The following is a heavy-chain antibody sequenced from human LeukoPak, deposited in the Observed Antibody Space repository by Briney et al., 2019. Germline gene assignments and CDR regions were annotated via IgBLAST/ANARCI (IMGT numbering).Heavy chain of an antibody. CDR1: GGSFSGYY. D-gene: IGHD3-10*01. CDR2: INHSGST. Sequence: SETLSLTCAVYGGSFSGYYWSWIRQPPGKGPEWIGEINHSGSTNYNPSLKSRVTISVDTSKNQFSLKMSSVTAADTAVYCGAALGSGSDYSCYGMDVWGKGTTVTV. CDR3: AALGSGSDYSCYGMDV. V-gene: IGHV4-34*01. J-gene: IGHJ6*04.